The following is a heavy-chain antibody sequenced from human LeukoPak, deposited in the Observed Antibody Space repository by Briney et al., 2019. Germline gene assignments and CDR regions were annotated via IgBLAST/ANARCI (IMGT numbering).Heavy chain of an antibody. D-gene: IGHD6-13*01. J-gene: IGHJ6*02. Sequence: ASVKVSCKASGYTFTGYYMHWVRQATGQGLEWMGWMNPNSGNTGYAQKFQGRVTMTRNTSISTAYMELSSLRSEDTAVYYCARARINSSSRSPYYYYGMDVWGQGTTVTVSS. CDR2: MNPNSGNT. CDR3: ARARINSSSRSPYYYYGMDV. CDR1: GYTFTGYY. V-gene: IGHV1-8*02.